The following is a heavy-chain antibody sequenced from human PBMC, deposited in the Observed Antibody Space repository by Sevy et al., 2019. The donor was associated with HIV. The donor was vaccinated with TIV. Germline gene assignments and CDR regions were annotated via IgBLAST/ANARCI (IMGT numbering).Heavy chain of an antibody. CDR3: ARSIAATGPDY. V-gene: IGHV3-7*01. D-gene: IGHD6-13*01. J-gene: IGHJ4*02. CDR1: GFTFSSYW. CDR2: INLDGSMK. Sequence: GGSLRLSCAASGFTFSSYWMSWVRQAPGKGLEWVANINLDGSMKYYVDSVKGRFTVSRDNAKNPLSLQMNSLRAEDTAVYYCARSIAATGPDYWGQGTLVTVSS.